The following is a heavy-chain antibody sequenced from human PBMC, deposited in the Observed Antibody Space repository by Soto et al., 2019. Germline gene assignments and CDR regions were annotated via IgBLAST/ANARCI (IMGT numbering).Heavy chain of an antibody. CDR3: ARAGVAYDILTGYYLNWFDP. V-gene: IGHV3-7*01. J-gene: IGHJ5*02. CDR2: IKQDGSEK. D-gene: IGHD3-9*01. Sequence: EVQLVESGGGLVQPGGSLRLSCAASGFTFSSYWMSWVRQAPGKGLEWVANIKQDGSEKYYVDSVKGRFTISRDNAKNSLYLQMNSLRAEDTAVYYCARAGVAYDILTGYYLNWFDPWGQGTLVTVSS. CDR1: GFTFSSYW.